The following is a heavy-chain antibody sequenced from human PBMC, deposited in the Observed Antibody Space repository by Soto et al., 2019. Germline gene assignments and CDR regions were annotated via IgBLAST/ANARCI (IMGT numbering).Heavy chain of an antibody. V-gene: IGHV4-4*07. J-gene: IGHJ4*02. CDR1: GDSISNYY. D-gene: IGHD6-19*01. Sequence: SETLSLTCSVSGDSISNYYWSWLRQSAGKGLEWIGRTYVTGDTNYNPSLKSRVTMSVDTTKNQLSLRLRSVTAADTAVYSCAREYTETVDGPTPYYFDSWGQGTPVTVSS. CDR3: AREYTETVDGPTPYYFDS. CDR2: TYVTGDT.